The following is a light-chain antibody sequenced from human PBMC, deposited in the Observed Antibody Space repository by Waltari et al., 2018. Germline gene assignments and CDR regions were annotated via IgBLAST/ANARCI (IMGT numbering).Light chain of an antibody. CDR1: QSIGRY. CDR2: GAS. V-gene: IGKV3-20*01. Sequence: EIVLTQSPGTLSLSPGESATLPCRASQSIGRYLVWYQQKPGPAPRLLIYGASSRAAGIPDRFSGSGSGTDFSLTISRLEPEDFAVYYCQNHERLPAVFGQGTKVEIK. J-gene: IGKJ1*01. CDR3: QNHERLPAV.